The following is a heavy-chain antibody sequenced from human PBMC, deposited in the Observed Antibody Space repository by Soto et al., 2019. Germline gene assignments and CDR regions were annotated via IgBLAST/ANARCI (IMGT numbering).Heavy chain of an antibody. V-gene: IGHV3-74*01. D-gene: IGHD6-6*01. Sequence: PGGSLRLSCAASGFTFRSYWMQWVRQAPGKGLVWVSWINSDGSSTSYADSVKGRFTISRDNAKNTLYLQMNSLRAEDTAVYYCASSGSSLNFDSWGQGTLVTVSS. CDR2: INSDGSST. CDR3: ASSGSSLNFDS. CDR1: GFTFRSYW. J-gene: IGHJ4*02.